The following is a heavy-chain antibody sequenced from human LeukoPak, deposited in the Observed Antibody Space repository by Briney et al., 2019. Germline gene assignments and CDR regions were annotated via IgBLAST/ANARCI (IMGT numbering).Heavy chain of an antibody. CDR3: ARDDYGDYEMANFDY. V-gene: IGHV1-69*04. D-gene: IGHD4-17*01. CDR1: GGTFSSYT. J-gene: IGHJ4*02. Sequence: ASVKVSCKASGGTFSSYTISWVRQAPGQGLEWMGRIIPILGIANYAQKFQGRVTITADKSTSTAYMELSSLRSEDTAVYYCARDDYGDYEMANFDYWGQGTLVTVSS. CDR2: IIPILGIA.